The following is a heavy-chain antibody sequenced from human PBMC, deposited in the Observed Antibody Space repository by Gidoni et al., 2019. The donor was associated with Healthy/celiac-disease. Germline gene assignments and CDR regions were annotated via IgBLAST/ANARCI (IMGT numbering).Heavy chain of an antibody. CDR2: IYYSGST. J-gene: IGHJ5*02. V-gene: IGHV4-59*01. CDR3: AREAGTMLGWFDP. D-gene: IGHD3-10*02. Sequence: QVQLQESGPGLVKPSETLSLTCTVSGGSISSYYWSWIRQPPGKGLEWIGYIYYSGSTNYNPSLKSRVTILVDTSKNQFSLKLSSVTAADTAVYYCAREAGTMLGWFDPWGQGTLVTVSS. CDR1: GGSISSYY.